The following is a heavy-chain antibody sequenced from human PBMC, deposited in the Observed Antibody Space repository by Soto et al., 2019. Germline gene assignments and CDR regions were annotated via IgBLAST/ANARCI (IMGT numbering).Heavy chain of an antibody. V-gene: IGHV4-59*08. J-gene: IGHJ4*02. D-gene: IGHD3-10*01. CDR3: ARHNYGSGSTYFDY. CDR2: IYYSGST. CDR1: GGSISSYY. Sequence: SETLSLTCTVPGGSISSYYWSWIRQPPGKGLEWIGYIYYSGSTNYNPSLKSRVTISVDTSKNQFSLNLNSMTAADTAVYYCARHNYGSGSTYFDYWGQGTLVTVSS.